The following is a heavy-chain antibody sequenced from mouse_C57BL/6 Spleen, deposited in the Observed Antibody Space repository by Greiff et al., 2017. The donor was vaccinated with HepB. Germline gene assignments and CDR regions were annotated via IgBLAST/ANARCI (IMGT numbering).Heavy chain of an antibody. V-gene: IGHV6-6*01. D-gene: IGHD1-1*01. J-gene: IGHJ2*01. CDR3: TMDLLRGFDY. CDR2: IRNKANNHAT. CDR1: GFTFSDAW. Sequence: EVKLVESGGGLVQPGGSMKLSCAASGFTFSDAWMDWVRQSPEKGLEWVAEIRNKANNHATYYAESVKGSFTISRDDSKSSVYLQMNRVRAEGTGIYYSTMDLLRGFDYWGQGTTLTVPS.